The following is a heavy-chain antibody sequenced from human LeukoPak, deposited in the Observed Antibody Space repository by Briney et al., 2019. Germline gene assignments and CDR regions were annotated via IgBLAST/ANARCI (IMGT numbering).Heavy chain of an antibody. CDR2: SRNKGNIYTT. D-gene: IGHD1-26*01. CDR3: ARGRAGCGSYHPDSYHAFDI. J-gene: IGHJ3*02. V-gene: IGHV3-72*01. CDR1: GFTFSDHC. Sequence: GGSLRLSCAASGFTFSDHCMNWVRQAPGKGLELVGRSRNKGNIYTTEYAASVKGRFTISGDESKNLLFLQMNSLRTDDTAVYYCARGRAGCGSYHPDSYHAFDIWGQGTMVTVS.